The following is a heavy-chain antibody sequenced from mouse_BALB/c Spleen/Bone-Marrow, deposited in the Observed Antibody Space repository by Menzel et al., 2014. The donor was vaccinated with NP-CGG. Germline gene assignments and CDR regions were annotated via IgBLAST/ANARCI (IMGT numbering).Heavy chain of an antibody. CDR3: AREVYGKPFAY. CDR2: INPSSGYT. CDR1: GYTFTSYT. D-gene: IGHD2-1*01. J-gene: IGHJ3*01. V-gene: IGHV1-4*01. Sequence: VKLQESGAELARPGASVKMSCKASGYTFTSYTMHWVKQRPGQGLEWIGYINPSSGYTNYNQKFKDKATLTADKSSSTAYMHLSSLTSEDSAVYYCAREVYGKPFAYWGQGTLVTVSA.